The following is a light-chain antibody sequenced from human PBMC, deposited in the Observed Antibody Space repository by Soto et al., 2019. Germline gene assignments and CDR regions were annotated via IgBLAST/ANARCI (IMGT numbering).Light chain of an antibody. Sequence: QSALTQPRSVSGSPGQSVTISCTGTSSDVGGYNYVTWYQQHAGKAPKLRIYDVSKRPSGVPDRFSGSKSGNTASLTISGLQAEDEAEYYCCSYAGSNTLVFDGGTKLTVL. V-gene: IGLV2-11*01. CDR1: SSDVGGYNY. CDR2: DVS. CDR3: CSYAGSNTLV. J-gene: IGLJ3*02.